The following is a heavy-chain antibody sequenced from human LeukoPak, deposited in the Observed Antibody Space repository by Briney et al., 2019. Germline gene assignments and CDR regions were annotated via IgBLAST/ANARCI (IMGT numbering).Heavy chain of an antibody. CDR3: ARVPRVASKTIQTNYDDFWSYDYYMDV. J-gene: IGHJ6*03. V-gene: IGHV3-30*04. CDR1: RFTFSSYA. D-gene: IGHD3-3*01. Sequence: GRSLRLSCAASRFTFSSYAMLWVRQLPGKGLEWVAIISYDGSNTYYADSVKGRFTISRDNSKNTLYLQMNSLRGEDTAVYYCARVPRVASKTIQTNYDDFWSYDYYMDVWGKGTTVTVSS. CDR2: ISYDGSNT.